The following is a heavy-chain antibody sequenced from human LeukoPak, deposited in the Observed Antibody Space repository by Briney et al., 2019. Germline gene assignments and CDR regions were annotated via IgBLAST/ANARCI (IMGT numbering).Heavy chain of an antibody. CDR3: ARAPRRSNYYGSGSYYDYGMDV. J-gene: IGHJ6*02. CDR2: INHSGST. Sequence: SETLSLTCAVYGGSFSGYYWSWIRQPPGKGLEWIGEINHSGSTNYNPSLKSRVTISVDTSKNQFSLKLSSVTAADTAVYYCARAPRRSNYYGSGSYYDYGMDVWGQGTTVTVSS. D-gene: IGHD3-10*01. CDR1: GGSFSGYY. V-gene: IGHV4-34*01.